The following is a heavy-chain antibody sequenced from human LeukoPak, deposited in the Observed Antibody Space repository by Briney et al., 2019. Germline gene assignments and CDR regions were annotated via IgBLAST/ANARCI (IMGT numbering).Heavy chain of an antibody. V-gene: IGHV4-34*01. Sequence: SETLSLTCAVYGGSFSGYYWSWIRQPPGKGLEWIGSIYYSGSTYYNPSLKSPVTISVDTSKNQFSLKLSSVTAADTAVYYCARHWARRAMGYYWGQGTLVTVSS. CDR1: GGSFSGYY. J-gene: IGHJ4*02. CDR2: IYYSGST. CDR3: ARHWARRAMGYY. D-gene: IGHD5-18*01.